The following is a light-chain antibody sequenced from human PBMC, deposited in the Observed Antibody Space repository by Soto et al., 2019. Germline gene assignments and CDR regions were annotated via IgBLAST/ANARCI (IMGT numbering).Light chain of an antibody. CDR2: EVS. Sequence: QSALTQPASVSGAPGQSITISCTGTSGDVWTYNLVSWYQQHPRKAPKLMIYEVSQRPSGVSIRFSGSKSGNTASLTISGLQAEDEADYYCCSYAGSTSVFGTGTKVTVL. CDR3: CSYAGSTSV. J-gene: IGLJ1*01. CDR1: SGDVWTYNL. V-gene: IGLV2-23*02.